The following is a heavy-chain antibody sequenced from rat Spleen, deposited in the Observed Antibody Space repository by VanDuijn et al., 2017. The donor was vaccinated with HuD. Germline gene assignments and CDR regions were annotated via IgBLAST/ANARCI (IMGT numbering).Heavy chain of an antibody. CDR2: IINTGDST. V-gene: IGHV5-31*01. D-gene: IGHD1-1*01. CDR3: TTVLQGHGFAY. J-gene: IGHJ3*01. CDR1: GFTFKNYW. Sequence: EVQLVESGGGLVRPGRSLKLSCVASGFTFKNYWMTWIRQAPGKGLEWVASIINTGDSTYYPDSVKGRFTVSRDNAKSTLYLQMNSLRSEDTATYYCTTVLQGHGFAYWGQGTLVTVSS.